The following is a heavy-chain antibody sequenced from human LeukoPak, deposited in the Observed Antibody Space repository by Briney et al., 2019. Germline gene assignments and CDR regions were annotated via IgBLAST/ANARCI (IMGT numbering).Heavy chain of an antibody. CDR3: ARDPDDYWYFDL. CDR1: GVSISRSSYY. V-gene: IGHV4-39*07. J-gene: IGHJ2*01. Sequence: PSETLSLTCTVSGVSISRSSYYWGWIRQPPGKGLEWIGSIYYSGRTYYNPSLKSRVTVSVDTSKNQISLQLSSVTAADTAVYYCARDPDDYWYFDLWGRGTLVTVSS. CDR2: IYYSGRT.